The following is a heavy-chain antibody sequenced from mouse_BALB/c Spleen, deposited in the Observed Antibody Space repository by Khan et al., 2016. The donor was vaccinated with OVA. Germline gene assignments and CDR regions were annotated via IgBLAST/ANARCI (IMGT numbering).Heavy chain of an antibody. D-gene: IGHD4-1*01. J-gene: IGHJ4*01. CDR3: ARGAGTTFGMDY. CDR2: ILPGRGNS. Sequence: VQLQESGAELMKPGASVKISCKATGYTFSSYWIEWVKQRPGHGLEWIGEILPGRGNSNYNEKFKGKATFTAETSSKLAYMQLNSLTSEDSAVYYCARGAGTTFGMDYWGQGTSVTVSS. V-gene: IGHV1-9*01. CDR1: GYTFSSYW.